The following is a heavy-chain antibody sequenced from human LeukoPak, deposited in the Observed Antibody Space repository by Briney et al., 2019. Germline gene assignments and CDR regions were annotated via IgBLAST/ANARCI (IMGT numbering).Heavy chain of an antibody. Sequence: KVSCKASGGTFSSYAISWVRPAPGQGLEWMGGIIPIFGTANYAQKFQGRVTITADESTSTAYMELSSLRSEDTAVYYCAGTDGYNFVFDYWGQGTLVTVSS. CDR1: GGTFSSYA. D-gene: IGHD5-24*01. CDR2: IIPIFGTA. J-gene: IGHJ4*02. V-gene: IGHV1-69*01. CDR3: AGTDGYNFVFDY.